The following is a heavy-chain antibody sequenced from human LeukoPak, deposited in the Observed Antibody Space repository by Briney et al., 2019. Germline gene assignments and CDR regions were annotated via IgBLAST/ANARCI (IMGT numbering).Heavy chain of an antibody. V-gene: IGHV3-74*01. Sequence: PGGSLRLSCAASGLTFSSNWMYWVRQAPGKGLVWVSRVNSDGSDTAYADSVKGRFTISRDNVNNILHLQMNSLRAEDTAVYYCVRNNWNSVYYGMDVWGQGTTVTVSS. D-gene: IGHD1-7*01. CDR2: VNSDGSDT. CDR3: VRNNWNSVYYGMDV. J-gene: IGHJ6*02. CDR1: GLTFSSNW.